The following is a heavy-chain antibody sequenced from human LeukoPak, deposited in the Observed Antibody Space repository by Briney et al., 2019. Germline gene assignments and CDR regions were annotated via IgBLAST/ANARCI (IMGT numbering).Heavy chain of an antibody. J-gene: IGHJ5*02. Sequence: GGSLRLFCAASGFTFSSYGMHWVRQAPGKGLEWVAVISYDGSNKKYADSVKGRFTISRDNSKNTLYLQMNSLRAEDTAVYYCAKGAKRVVGATTHWIDPWGQGTLVTVSS. CDR3: AKGAKRVVGATTHWIDP. V-gene: IGHV3-30*18. CDR2: ISYDGSNK. CDR1: GFTFSSYG. D-gene: IGHD1-26*01.